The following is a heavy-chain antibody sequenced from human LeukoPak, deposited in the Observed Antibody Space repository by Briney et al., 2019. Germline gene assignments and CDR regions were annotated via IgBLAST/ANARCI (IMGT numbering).Heavy chain of an antibody. J-gene: IGHJ4*02. CDR2: IYHSGST. D-gene: IGHD3-3*01. Sequence: SETLSLTCTVSGYSISSGYYWGWIRQPPGKGLEWIGSIYHSGSTYYNPSLKSRVTISVDTSKNQFSLKLSSVTAADTAVYYCARAHDFWSGYSDVFDYWGQGTLVTVSS. CDR3: ARAHDFWSGYSDVFDY. CDR1: GYSISSGYY. V-gene: IGHV4-38-2*02.